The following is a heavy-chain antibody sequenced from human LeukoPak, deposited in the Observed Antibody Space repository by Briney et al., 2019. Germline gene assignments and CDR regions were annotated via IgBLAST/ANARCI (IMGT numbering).Heavy chain of an antibody. D-gene: IGHD3-3*01. V-gene: IGHV1-46*01. CDR1: GGTFSSYG. CDR3: ARGITIFGVAPPGY. CDR2: INPSGGST. Sequence: GASVKVSCKASGGTFSSYGISWVRQAPGQGLEWMGIINPSGGSTSYAQKFQGRVTMTRDTSTSTVYMELSSLRSEDTAVYYCARGITIFGVAPPGYWGQGTLVTVSS. J-gene: IGHJ4*02.